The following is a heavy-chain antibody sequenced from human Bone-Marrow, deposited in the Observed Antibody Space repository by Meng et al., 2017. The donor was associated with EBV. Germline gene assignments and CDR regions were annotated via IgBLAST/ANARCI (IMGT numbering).Heavy chain of an antibody. CDR3: AREYDSSGYSDY. CDR1: GGSISSSSSC. V-gene: IGHV4-39*07. D-gene: IGHD3-22*01. Sequence: QLKRHESGPGLVKPSETLSLTCTVSGGSISSSSSCWGWIRQPPGKGLEWIGSIYYSGSTYYNPSLKSRVTISVDTSKNQFSLKLSSVTAADTAVYYCAREYDSSGYSDYWGQGTLVTVSS. J-gene: IGHJ4*02. CDR2: IYYSGST.